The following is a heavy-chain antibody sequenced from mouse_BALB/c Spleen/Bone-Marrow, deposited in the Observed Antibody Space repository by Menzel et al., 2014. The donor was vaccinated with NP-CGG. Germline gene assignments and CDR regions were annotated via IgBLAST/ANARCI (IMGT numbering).Heavy chain of an antibody. CDR3: ARRRSLYYAMDY. J-gene: IGHJ4*01. D-gene: IGHD1-1*01. CDR1: GFAFSSYD. Sequence: EVQRVESGGGLVKPGGSLKLSCAASGFAFSSYDMSWVRQTPEKRLEWVAYISSGGGSTYYPDTVKGRFTISRDNAKNALYLQMSRLKSEDTAMYYCARRRSLYYAMDYWGQGTSVTVSA. V-gene: IGHV5-12-1*01. CDR2: ISSGGGST.